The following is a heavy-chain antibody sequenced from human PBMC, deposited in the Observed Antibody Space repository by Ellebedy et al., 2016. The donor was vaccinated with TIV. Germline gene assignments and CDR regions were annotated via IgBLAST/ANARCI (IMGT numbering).Heavy chain of an antibody. J-gene: IGHJ6*01. D-gene: IGHD3-3*01. CDR2: ISWNSGSI. CDR3: AKDSEWIGVDV. CDR1: GFTFDDYA. Sequence: GGSLRLSCATSGFTFDDYAMHWVRQAPGKGLEWVSGISWNSGSIGYADSVKGRFTISRDNAKNSLYLQMNSLRVEDTALYYCAKDSEWIGVDVWGQGTTVTVSS. V-gene: IGHV3-9*01.